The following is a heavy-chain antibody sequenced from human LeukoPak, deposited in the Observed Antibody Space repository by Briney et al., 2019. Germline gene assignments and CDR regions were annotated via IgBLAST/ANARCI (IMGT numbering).Heavy chain of an antibody. CDR3: ARSDYHGSGSRTVFDAFDI. V-gene: IGHV4-59*01. CDR2: IDDNGKT. CDR1: GFTFSDYY. J-gene: IGHJ3*02. D-gene: IGHD3-10*01. Sequence: GSLRLSCAASGFTFSDYYMSWIRRPPGKGLEWIGYIDDNGKTNYNPSLKSQVTISIDKSKNQFSLKLSSVTAADTAMYYCARSDYHGSGSRTVFDAFDIWGQGTRVTVSS.